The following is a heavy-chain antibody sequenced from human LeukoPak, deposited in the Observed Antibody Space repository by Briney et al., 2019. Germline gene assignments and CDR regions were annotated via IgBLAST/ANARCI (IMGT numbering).Heavy chain of an antibody. CDR3: ARASRYCSGGSCYGFDY. D-gene: IGHD2-15*01. V-gene: IGHV3-30*04. Sequence: GGSLSSSGAASGLTFSSYAMHWVRKAPGKGLEGVAVISYDGSNKYYADSVKGRFTISRDNSKNTLYLQMNSLRAEDTAVYYCARASRYCSGGSCYGFDYWGEGTLVTVSS. CDR1: GLTFSSYA. CDR2: ISYDGSNK. J-gene: IGHJ4*02.